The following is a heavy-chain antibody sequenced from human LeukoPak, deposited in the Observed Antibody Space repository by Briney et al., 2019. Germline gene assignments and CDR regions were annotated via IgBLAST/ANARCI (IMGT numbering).Heavy chain of an antibody. CDR2: ISGSGGST. CDR3: ANRYGSGSYYDY. Sequence: GGSLRISCAASGFTFSSSAMSWVRQAPGKGLEWVSGISGSGGSTYYADSVKGRFTISRDNSKNTLYLQMNSLRAEDTAVYYCANRYGSGSYYDYWGQGTLVTVSS. D-gene: IGHD3-10*01. CDR1: GFTFSSSA. V-gene: IGHV3-23*01. J-gene: IGHJ4*02.